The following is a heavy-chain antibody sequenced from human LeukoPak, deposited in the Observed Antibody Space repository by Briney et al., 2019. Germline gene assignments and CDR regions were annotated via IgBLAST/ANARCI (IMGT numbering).Heavy chain of an antibody. CDR1: GYTFTSYG. J-gene: IGHJ5*02. CDR3: ARETMVRGVIAWFDP. Sequence: ASVKVSCKASGYTFTSYGISWVRQAPGQGLEWMGWISAYNGNTNYAQKLQGRVTMTTDTSTSTAYMELRSLRSDDTAVYYCARETMVRGVIAWFDPWGQGTLVTVSS. D-gene: IGHD3-10*01. CDR2: ISAYNGNT. V-gene: IGHV1-18*01.